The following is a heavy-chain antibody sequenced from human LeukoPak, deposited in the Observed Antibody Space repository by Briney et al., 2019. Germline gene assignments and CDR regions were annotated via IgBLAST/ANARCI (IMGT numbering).Heavy chain of an antibody. V-gene: IGHV1-8*03. D-gene: IGHD6-13*01. Sequence: ASVKVSCKASGYTFTSYDINWVRQATGPGLEWMGWMNPNSGNTGYAQKFQGRVTITRNTSISTAYMELSSLRSEDTAVYYCARGGSSSFNWCDPWGQGTLVTVSS. J-gene: IGHJ5*02. CDR1: GYTFTSYD. CDR3: ARGGSSSFNWCDP. CDR2: MNPNSGNT.